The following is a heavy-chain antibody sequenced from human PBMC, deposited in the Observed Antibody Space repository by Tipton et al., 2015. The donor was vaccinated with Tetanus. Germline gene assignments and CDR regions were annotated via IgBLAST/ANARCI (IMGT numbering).Heavy chain of an antibody. J-gene: IGHJ4*02. CDR1: GGSISGSY. D-gene: IGHD2-2*01. Sequence: QLVQSGAEVKPSETLSLTCTVSGGSISGSYWNWIRQPPGKGLEWIGYVYYNGNTHYNPALKSRVTISVDTSKNQFSLKLSSVTAADTAIYYCAREVPAAGHFDSWGQGTLVTVSS. CDR3: AREVPAAGHFDS. CDR2: VYYNGNT. V-gene: IGHV4-59*01.